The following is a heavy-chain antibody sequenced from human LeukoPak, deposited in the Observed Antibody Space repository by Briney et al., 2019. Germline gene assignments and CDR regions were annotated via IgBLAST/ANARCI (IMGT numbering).Heavy chain of an antibody. CDR3: ARGFDHYYGSGSYFR. CDR1: GGSFSGYY. V-gene: IGHV4-34*01. D-gene: IGHD3-10*01. Sequence: SETLSLTCAVYGGSFSGYYWSWIRQPPGKGLEWIGEINHSGSTNYNPSLKSRVTISVDTSKNQFSLTLSSVTAADTAVYYCARGFDHYYGSGSYFRWGQGTLVTVSS. J-gene: IGHJ4*02. CDR2: INHSGST.